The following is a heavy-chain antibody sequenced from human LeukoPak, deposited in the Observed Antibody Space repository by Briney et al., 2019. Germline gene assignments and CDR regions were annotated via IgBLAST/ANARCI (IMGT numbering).Heavy chain of an antibody. CDR2: YDGSNK. J-gene: IGHJ6*02. Sequence: YDGSNKYYADSAKGRFTISRDNSKNTLYLQMNSLRADDTAVYYCARGVSVLRYFDWLPRALPTNYGMDVWGQGTTVTVSS. CDR3: ARGVSVLRYFDWLPRALPTNYGMDV. V-gene: IGHV3-30*03. D-gene: IGHD3-9*01.